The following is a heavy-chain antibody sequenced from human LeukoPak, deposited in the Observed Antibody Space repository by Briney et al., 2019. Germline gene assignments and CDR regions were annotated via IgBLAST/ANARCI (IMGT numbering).Heavy chain of an antibody. CDR2: INHSGST. D-gene: IGHD3-10*01. Sequence: SSETLSFTCAVYGGSFSGYYWSWIRQPPGKGLEWIGEINHSGSTNYNPSLKSRVTISVDTSKNQFSLKLSSVTAADTAVYYCARSLWFGELLDWFDPWGQGTLVTVSS. CDR1: GGSFSGYY. V-gene: IGHV4-34*01. CDR3: ARSLWFGELLDWFDP. J-gene: IGHJ5*02.